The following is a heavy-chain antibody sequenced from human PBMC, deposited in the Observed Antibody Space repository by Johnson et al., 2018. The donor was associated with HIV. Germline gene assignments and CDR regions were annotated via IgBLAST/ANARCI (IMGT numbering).Heavy chain of an antibody. J-gene: IGHJ3*02. V-gene: IGHV3-53*02. Sequence: VQLVETGGGLIQPGGSLRLSCAASGFTVSINYMSWVRQAPGKGLEWVSVIYSGGSTYYADSVKGRFTISRDNSKNTLYLQMNSLRAEDTAVYYCAAVDTVMVTGAFDIWGQGTMVTVSS. CDR1: GFTVSINY. D-gene: IGHD5-18*01. CDR2: IYSGGST. CDR3: AAVDTVMVTGAFDI.